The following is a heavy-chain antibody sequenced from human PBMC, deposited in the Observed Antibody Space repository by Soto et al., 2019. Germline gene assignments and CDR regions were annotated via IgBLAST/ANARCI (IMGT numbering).Heavy chain of an antibody. CDR2: IYYSGST. D-gene: IGHD3-3*01. Sequence: SETLSLTCTVSGGSISSSSYYWGWIRQPPGKGLEWIGSIYYSGSTYYNPSLKSRVTISVDTSKNQFSLKLSSVTAADTAVYYCARGVTIFGVVSGSYNWFDPWGQGTLVTVSS. V-gene: IGHV4-39*01. CDR1: GGSISSSSYY. J-gene: IGHJ5*02. CDR3: ARGVTIFGVVSGSYNWFDP.